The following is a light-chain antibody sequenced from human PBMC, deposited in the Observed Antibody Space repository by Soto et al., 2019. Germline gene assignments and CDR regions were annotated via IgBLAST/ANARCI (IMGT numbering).Light chain of an antibody. Sequence: DIQMTQSPSTLSASVGDRVTITCRASQSISSWLAWYQQKPRKAPNLLIYKASSLQSGVPSRFSGSGSGTEFTLTISGLQPDDFATYYCQQYNSYPYTFGQGTKLEI. V-gene: IGKV1-5*03. J-gene: IGKJ2*01. CDR1: QSISSW. CDR2: KAS. CDR3: QQYNSYPYT.